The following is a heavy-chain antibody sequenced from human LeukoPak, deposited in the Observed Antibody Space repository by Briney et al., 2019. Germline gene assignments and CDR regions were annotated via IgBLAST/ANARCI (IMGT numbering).Heavy chain of an antibody. D-gene: IGHD3-10*01. V-gene: IGHV4-34*01. J-gene: IGHJ6*02. CDR1: GGSFSGYY. CDR3: ARGSGYAPYYYYGMDV. CDR2: INHSGST. Sequence: SETLSLTCAVYGGSFSGYYWSWIRQPPGKGLEWIGEINHSGSTNYNPSLKSRVTISVDTSKNQLSLKLSSVTAADTAVYYCARGSGYAPYYYYGMDVWGQGTTVTVSS.